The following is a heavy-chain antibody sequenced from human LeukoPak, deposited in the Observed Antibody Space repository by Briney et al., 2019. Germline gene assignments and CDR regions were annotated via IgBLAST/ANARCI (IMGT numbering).Heavy chain of an antibody. CDR3: ARDRVRREYSDSSGYRPDAFDI. Sequence: GGSLRLSCAAAGFTFTNYWMIWVCQAPGKGLEWVANIKEDGSAEFYVDSVKGRFTLSRDNAKNSVYLQMNSLRAEDTAVYYCARDRVRREYSDSSGYRPDAFDIWGQGTMVTVSS. CDR2: IKEDGSAE. CDR1: GFTFTNYW. J-gene: IGHJ3*02. D-gene: IGHD3-22*01. V-gene: IGHV3-7*01.